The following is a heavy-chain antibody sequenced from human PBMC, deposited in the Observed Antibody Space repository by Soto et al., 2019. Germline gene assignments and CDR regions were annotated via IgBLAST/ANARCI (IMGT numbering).Heavy chain of an antibody. Sequence: GGSLRLSCAASGFTFSSYWMHWVRQAPGKGLVWVSCINSDGSSTSYADSVKGRFTISRDNAKNTLYLQMNSLRAEDTAVYYCARDDRRIAVATDYWGQGTLVTVSS. J-gene: IGHJ4*02. CDR2: INSDGSST. V-gene: IGHV3-74*01. D-gene: IGHD6-19*01. CDR1: GFTFSSYW. CDR3: ARDDRRIAVATDY.